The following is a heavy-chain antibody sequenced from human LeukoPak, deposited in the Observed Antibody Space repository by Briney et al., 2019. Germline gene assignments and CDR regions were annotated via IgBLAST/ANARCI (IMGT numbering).Heavy chain of an antibody. D-gene: IGHD6-13*01. CDR2: IYYSGST. V-gene: IGHV4-59*01. J-gene: IGHJ4*02. CDR1: GGSISSYY. Sequence: KPSETLSLTCTVSGGSISSYYWNWIRQPPGKGLEWIGYIYYSGSTNYNPSLKSRVTISVDTSKNQFSLKLSSVTAADTAVYYCARGSSSWYSDYWGQGTLVTVSS. CDR3: ARGSSSWYSDY.